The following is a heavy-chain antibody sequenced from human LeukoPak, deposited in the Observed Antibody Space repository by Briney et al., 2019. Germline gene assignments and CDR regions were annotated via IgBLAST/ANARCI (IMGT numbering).Heavy chain of an antibody. CDR1: GFTFSSYS. V-gene: IGHV3-21*04. CDR2: ISSSSSYI. J-gene: IGHJ6*03. D-gene: IGHD3-22*01. CDR3: ARVYDSSGYSYYYYYYMDV. Sequence: GGSLRLSCAASGFTFSSYSMNWVRQAPGKGLEWVSSISSSSSYIYYADSVKGRFTISRDNAKNSLYLQMNSLRAEDTALYYCARVYDSSGYSYYYYYYMDVWGKGTTVTVSS.